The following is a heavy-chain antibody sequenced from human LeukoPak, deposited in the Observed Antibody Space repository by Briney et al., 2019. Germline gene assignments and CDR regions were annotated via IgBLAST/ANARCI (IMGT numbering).Heavy chain of an antibody. CDR1: GFTFSSYW. D-gene: IGHD2-2*01. CDR2: IKQDGSEK. Sequence: GGSLRLSCAASGFTFSSYWMSWVRQAPGKGLEWVANIKQDGSEKYYVDSVKGRFTISRDNAKKSLYLQMNSLRAEDTAVYYCARGHGVVAASDDAFDIWGQGTMVTVSS. V-gene: IGHV3-7*01. CDR3: ARGHGVVAASDDAFDI. J-gene: IGHJ3*02.